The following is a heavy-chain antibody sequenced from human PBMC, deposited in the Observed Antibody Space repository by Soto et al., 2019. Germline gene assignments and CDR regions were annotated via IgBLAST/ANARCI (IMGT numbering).Heavy chain of an antibody. J-gene: IGHJ5*02. D-gene: IGHD5-12*01. V-gene: IGHV3-33*01. CDR2: IWYDGSNK. CDR3: ARDVDEGNQENWFDP. Sequence: QVQLVESGGGVVQPGRSLRLSCAASGFTFSSYGMHWVRQAPGKGLEWVAVIWYDGSNKYYADSVKGRFTISRDNSKNTLYLQMNSLRAEDTAVYYCARDVDEGNQENWFDPWGQGTLVTVSS. CDR1: GFTFSSYG.